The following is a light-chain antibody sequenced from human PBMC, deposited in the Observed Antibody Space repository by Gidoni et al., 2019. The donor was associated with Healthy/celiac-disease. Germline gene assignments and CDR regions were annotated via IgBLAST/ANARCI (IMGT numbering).Light chain of an antibody. CDR3: QQSYSTPQT. CDR1: QSISSY. CDR2: AAS. V-gene: IGKV1-39*01. Sequence: DIQLTQSPSSLSASVGDRVTITCRASQSISSYLNWYQQKPGKAPKLLSYAASSLQSGVPSRFSGSGSGTEFTLTVSSLQPEDFATCYCQQSYSTPQTFGQGTKLEIK. J-gene: IGKJ2*01.